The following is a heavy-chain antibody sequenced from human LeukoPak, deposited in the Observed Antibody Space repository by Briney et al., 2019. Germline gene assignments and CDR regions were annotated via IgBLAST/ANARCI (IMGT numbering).Heavy chain of an antibody. CDR3: ARGDGFTLDF. D-gene: IGHD5-24*01. CDR1: GYTFTNYA. J-gene: IGHJ4*02. V-gene: IGHV1-3*01. Sequence: ASAKVSCKASGYTFTNYAVHWVRQAPGQSLEWMGWARAGPTETPYSQKFQGRVTITRDASANIAYMELSSLRSEDTAVYYCARGDGFTLDFWGQGTPVTVSS. CDR2: ARAGPTET.